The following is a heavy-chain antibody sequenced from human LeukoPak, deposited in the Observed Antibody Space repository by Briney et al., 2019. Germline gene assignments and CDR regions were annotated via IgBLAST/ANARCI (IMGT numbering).Heavy chain of an antibody. CDR2: IKQDGSEK. CDR1: GFTFSSYW. D-gene: IGHD3-3*01. J-gene: IGHJ4*02. Sequence: PGGSLRLSCAASGFTFSSYWMSWVRQAPGKGLEWVANIKQDGSEKYYVDSVKGRFTISRDNAKNSLYLQMNSLRAEDTAVYYCARDPMYYDFWSGYYTQDYFDYWGQGTLVTVSS. CDR3: ARDPMYYDFWSGYYTQDYFDY. V-gene: IGHV3-7*01.